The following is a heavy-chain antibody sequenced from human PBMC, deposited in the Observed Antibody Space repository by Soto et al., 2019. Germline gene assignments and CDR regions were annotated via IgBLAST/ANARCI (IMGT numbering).Heavy chain of an antibody. V-gene: IGHV3-7*04. J-gene: IGHJ5*02. Sequence: EVQLLESGGGFVQPGGSLRLSCAASGFPLSSYWMSWVRQTPGKGLEWVATIHQNGTEKHYVDSVKGRFTISRDNAKNSLYLQLDRLRVEDTAVYYCARGVGTGPWGQGTLVTVSS. CDR3: ARGVGTGP. D-gene: IGHD5-12*01. CDR2: IHQNGTEK. CDR1: GFPLSSYW.